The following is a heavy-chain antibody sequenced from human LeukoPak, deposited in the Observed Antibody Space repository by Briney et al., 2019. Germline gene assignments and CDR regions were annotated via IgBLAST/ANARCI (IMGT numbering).Heavy chain of an antibody. D-gene: IGHD6-19*01. CDR1: GFTFGDYA. CDR3: AKDGRRYSSGWHIDY. J-gene: IGHJ4*02. Sequence: GGSLRLSCAASGFTFGDYAMHWVRQARGKGLEWVSGISWNSGSIGNGDSVKGRFTISRDNAKNSLYLQMNSLRAEDTALYYCAKDGRRYSSGWHIDYWGQGTLVTVSS. V-gene: IGHV3-9*01. CDR2: ISWNSGSI.